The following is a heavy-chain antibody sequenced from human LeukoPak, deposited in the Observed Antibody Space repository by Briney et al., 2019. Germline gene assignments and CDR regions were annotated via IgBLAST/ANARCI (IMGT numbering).Heavy chain of an antibody. V-gene: IGHV3-7*01. J-gene: IGHJ4*02. Sequence: GGSLRLSCAASGFTFSTYWMNWVRQAPGKGLEWVANIKPDGSEKYFVDSVKGRFTISRDNAKNSLYLQMNSLRVEDTAVYYCLRSGGYWGQGTPVTVSS. CDR1: GFTFSTYW. CDR2: IKPDGSEK. D-gene: IGHD1-26*01. CDR3: LRSGGY.